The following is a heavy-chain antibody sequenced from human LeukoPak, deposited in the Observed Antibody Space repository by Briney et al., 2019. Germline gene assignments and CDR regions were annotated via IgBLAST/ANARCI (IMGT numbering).Heavy chain of an antibody. V-gene: IGHV1-46*01. CDR2: MNPSDGST. CDR3: ARGGCSSTSCYAEYFQH. Sequence: ASVKVSFKASGYTFTSYYMNWVRQAPGQGLEWMGIMNPSDGSTSYAQKFQGRVTMTRDTSTSTVYMELSSLRSEDTAVYYCARGGCSSTSCYAEYFQHWGQGTLVTVSS. CDR1: GYTFTSYY. J-gene: IGHJ1*01. D-gene: IGHD2-2*01.